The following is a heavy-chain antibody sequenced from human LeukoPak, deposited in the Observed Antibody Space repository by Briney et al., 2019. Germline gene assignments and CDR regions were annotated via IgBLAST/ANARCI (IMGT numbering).Heavy chain of an antibody. CDR1: GVMFPSYW. Sequence: QTGGSLRLSCAASGVMFPSYWMTWVRQAPGKGLEWVANIKQDGSEKYYVDSVKGRFTITRDNAKNSVYLQMNSLRAEDTAVYYCARRDHFGFLDSWGQGTLVTVS. D-gene: IGHD3-10*01. CDR2: IKQDGSEK. V-gene: IGHV3-7*04. J-gene: IGHJ4*02. CDR3: ARRDHFGFLDS.